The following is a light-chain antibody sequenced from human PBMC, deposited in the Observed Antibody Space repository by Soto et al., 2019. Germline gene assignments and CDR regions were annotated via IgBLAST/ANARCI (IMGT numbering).Light chain of an antibody. CDR1: SSNIGAGYD. CDR2: GNS. V-gene: IGLV1-40*01. CDR3: QSYDSSLSALYV. Sequence: QRALTQPASGTGVHGRRGSISNTKSSSNIGAGYDVHWYQQLPGTAPKLLIYGNSNRPSGVPDRFSGSKSGTSASLAITGLQAEDEADYYCQSYDSSLSALYVFGTGTKVTVL. J-gene: IGLJ1*01.